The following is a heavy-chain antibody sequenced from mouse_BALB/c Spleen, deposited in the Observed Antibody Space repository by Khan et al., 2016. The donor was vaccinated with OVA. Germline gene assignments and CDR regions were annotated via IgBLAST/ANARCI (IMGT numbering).Heavy chain of an antibody. CDR3: ARYDYDDYFDS. V-gene: IGHV9-3-1*01. CDR2: INTYTGEP. D-gene: IGHD2-4*01. Sequence: QIQLVQSGPELKKPGETVKISCKASGYTFTNYGMNWVKQAPGKGLKWMGWINTYTGEPTYVDDFKGRFVFSLETSASTAYLQINNLKNEDTATYFCARYDYDDYFDSWGQDTTLTVSS. CDR1: GYTFTNYG. J-gene: IGHJ2*01.